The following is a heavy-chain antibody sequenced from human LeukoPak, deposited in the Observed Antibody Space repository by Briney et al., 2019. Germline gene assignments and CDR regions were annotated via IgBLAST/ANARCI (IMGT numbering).Heavy chain of an antibody. J-gene: IGHJ4*02. D-gene: IGHD3-22*01. V-gene: IGHV3-7*01. CDR3: ARVVDDTSVYRPFDY. Sequence: GGSLRLACAASGFTFTSHWMSWVRQAPGKGLEWVAQIKQDGSEKYYVDSLKDRFTISRDNGKNSLHLQMNSLRAEETAVYYCARVVDDTSVYRPFDYWGQGTLVTVSS. CDR2: IKQDGSEK. CDR1: GFTFTSHW.